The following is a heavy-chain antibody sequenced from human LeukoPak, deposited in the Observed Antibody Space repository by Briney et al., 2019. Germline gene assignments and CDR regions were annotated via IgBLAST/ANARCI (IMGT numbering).Heavy chain of an antibody. CDR2: IYYSGST. Sequence: PSQTLSLTCTVSGGSISSGDYYWSWIRQPPGKGLEWIVYIYYSGSTYYNPSLKSRVTISVDTSKNQFSLKLSSVTAADTAVYYCASSYDFWSGYPLLDHWGQGTLVTVSS. CDR1: GGSISSGDYY. CDR3: ASSYDFWSGYPLLDH. J-gene: IGHJ4*02. V-gene: IGHV4-30-4*01. D-gene: IGHD3-3*01.